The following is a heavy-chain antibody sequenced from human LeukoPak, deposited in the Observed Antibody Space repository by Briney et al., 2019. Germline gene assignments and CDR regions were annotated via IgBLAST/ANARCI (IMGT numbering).Heavy chain of an antibody. CDR3: ARHRRWDIGTYYFDY. V-gene: IGHV4-59*08. CDR1: GGSISSYY. Sequence: PSETLSLTCTVSGGSISSYYWSWLRQPPGKGLEWIGYIYYSGSTSYNPSLMSRVTISVDTSKNQFSLNLTSVTAADTAVYYCARHRRWDIGTYYFDYWGQGTLVTVSS. CDR2: IYYSGST. D-gene: IGHD2-15*01. J-gene: IGHJ4*02.